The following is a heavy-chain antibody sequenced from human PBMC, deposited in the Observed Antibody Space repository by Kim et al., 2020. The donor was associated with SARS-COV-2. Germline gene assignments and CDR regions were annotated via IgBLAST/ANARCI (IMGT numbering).Heavy chain of an antibody. V-gene: IGHV1-2*04. Sequence: YAQKFQGWVTMTRDTSISTAYMELSRLRSDDTAVYYCARGARGGRDIPDYWGQGTLVTVSS. CDR3: ARGARGGRDIPDY. J-gene: IGHJ4*02. D-gene: IGHD3-16*01.